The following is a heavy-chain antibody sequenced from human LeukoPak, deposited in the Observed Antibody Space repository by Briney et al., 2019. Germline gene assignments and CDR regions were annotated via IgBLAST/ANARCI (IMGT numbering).Heavy chain of an antibody. Sequence: RGESLKISCTASGYSFSKYWIGWVRQTPGKGLEWMGFIYSDESLIRYSPSFEGQVTISADNSINTAYLQWNSLKASDTAMYYCGRYGLSGNGYTSYFYYGMDFWGRGTAVTVSS. CDR3: GRYGLSGNGYTSYFYYGMDF. CDR1: GYSFSKYW. D-gene: IGHD5-24*01. V-gene: IGHV5-51*01. J-gene: IGHJ6*02. CDR2: IYSDESLI.